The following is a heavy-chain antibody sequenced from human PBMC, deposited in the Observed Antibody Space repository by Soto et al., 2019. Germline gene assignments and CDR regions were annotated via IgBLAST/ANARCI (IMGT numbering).Heavy chain of an antibody. J-gene: IGHJ3*01. V-gene: IGHV4-59*03. Sequence: PSETLSLTCTVSGGSISKYYWSWIRQSPGKGLEWIGYMYYSGSTKYNPSLKSRVTISVDTSKNQFSLNLSSVTAADTAVYYCVMNSYCITTNCYPPAAIVLWGEGTMVTLSS. CDR3: VMNSYCITTNCYPPAAIVL. D-gene: IGHD2-2*01. CDR2: MYYSGST. CDR1: GGSISKYY.